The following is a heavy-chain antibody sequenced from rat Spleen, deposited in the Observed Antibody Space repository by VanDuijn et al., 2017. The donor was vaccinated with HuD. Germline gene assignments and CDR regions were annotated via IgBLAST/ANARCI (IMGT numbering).Heavy chain of an antibody. D-gene: IGHD4-2*01. V-gene: IGHV2-43*01. CDR2: IWIDGNT. CDR1: GFSLTSYH. CDR3: ARDRTGPFDY. Sequence: QVQLKESGPGLVQPSQTLSLTGIVPGFSLTSYHLSRVRQPPGKGLEWMGVIWIDGNTGYTSFLKSRLSISRDTSKSQVFLKMNSLQTEDTATYFCARDRTGPFDYWGQGVKVTVSS. J-gene: IGHJ2*01.